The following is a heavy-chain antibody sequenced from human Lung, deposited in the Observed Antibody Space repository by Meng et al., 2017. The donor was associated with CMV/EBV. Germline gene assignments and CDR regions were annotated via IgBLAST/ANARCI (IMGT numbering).Heavy chain of an antibody. V-gene: IGHV3-30*02. J-gene: IGHJ4*02. D-gene: IGHD1-20*01. CDR1: DFTFSNSG. CDR3: AKVRLRFNWNLDY. Sequence: QVQLVESGXGVVQPGGSLRLSCAASDFTFSNSGMHWVRQAPGKGLEWVAFIRYDGSNKYYADSVKGRFTISRDNSRNTLYLQMNSLRTEDTAVYYCAKVRLRFNWNLDYWCQGTLFNVSS. CDR2: IRYDGSNK.